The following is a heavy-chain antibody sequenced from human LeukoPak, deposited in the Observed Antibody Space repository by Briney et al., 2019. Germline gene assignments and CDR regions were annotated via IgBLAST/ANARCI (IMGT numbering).Heavy chain of an antibody. D-gene: IGHD3-10*01. CDR2: IYYSGST. Sequence: SETLSLTCTVSGGSISSYYWSWIRQPPGKGLEWIGYIYYSGSTNYNPSLKSRVTISVDTSKNQFSLKLSSVTAADTAVYYCAREMITMVRGVMTDYFDYWGQGTLVTVPS. V-gene: IGHV4-59*01. J-gene: IGHJ4*02. CDR3: AREMITMVRGVMTDYFDY. CDR1: GGSISSYY.